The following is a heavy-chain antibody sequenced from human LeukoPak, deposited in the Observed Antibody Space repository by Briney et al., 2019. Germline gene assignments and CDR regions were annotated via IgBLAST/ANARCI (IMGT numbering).Heavy chain of an antibody. Sequence: SETLSLTCAVYGGSFSGYYWSWIRQPPGKGLEWIGYIYYSGSTNYNPSLKSRVTISVDTSKNQFSLKLSSVTAADTAVYYCARQRYDILTGHKRSNFDYWGRGTLVTVSS. J-gene: IGHJ4*02. CDR2: IYYSGST. CDR3: ARQRYDILTGHKRSNFDY. CDR1: GGSFSGYY. V-gene: IGHV4-59*08. D-gene: IGHD3-9*01.